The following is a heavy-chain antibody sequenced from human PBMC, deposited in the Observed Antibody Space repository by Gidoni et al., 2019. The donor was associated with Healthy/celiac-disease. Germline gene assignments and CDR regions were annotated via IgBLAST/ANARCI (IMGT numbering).Heavy chain of an antibody. Sequence: QVQLQESGPGLVKPSQPLSLTCTVSGGSISSGGYYWIWIRQHPGKGLEWIGYIYYSGSTYYNPSLKSRVTISVDTSKNQFSLKLSSVTAADTAVYYCAREGGIAASGGMDVWGQGTTVTVSS. CDR2: IYYSGST. CDR3: AREGGIAASGGMDV. D-gene: IGHD6-13*01. J-gene: IGHJ6*02. CDR1: GGSISSGGYY. V-gene: IGHV4-31*03.